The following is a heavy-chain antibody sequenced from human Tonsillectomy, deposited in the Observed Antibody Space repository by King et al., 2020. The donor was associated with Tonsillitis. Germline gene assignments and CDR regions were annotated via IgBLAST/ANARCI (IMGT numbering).Heavy chain of an antibody. CDR3: VRRPGMGRIGPAGAFDI. Sequence: VQLVQSGAEVKKPGESLKISCKGSGYSFTTYWIDGVRQMPGKGLEWMGIIYPGDSDTIYSPSFQGQVTISADKSISTAYLQWRSLKASDTAMYYCVRRPGMGRIGPAGAFDIWGQGTMVTVSS. J-gene: IGHJ3*02. D-gene: IGHD6-13*01. CDR1: GYSFTTYW. CDR2: IYPGDSDT. V-gene: IGHV5-51*01.